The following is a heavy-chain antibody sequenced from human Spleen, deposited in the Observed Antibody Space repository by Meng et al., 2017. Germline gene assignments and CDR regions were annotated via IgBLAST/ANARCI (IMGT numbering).Heavy chain of an antibody. CDR3: AKEGGDYYYYYGMDV. J-gene: IGHJ6*02. D-gene: IGHD4-17*01. CDR1: GFSFDDYT. Sequence: SLKISCAASGFSFDDYTMHWVRQAPGKGLEWVSGISWNSGSIGYADSVKGRFTVSRDNAKNSLYLHMNSLRAEDTALYYCAKEGGDYYYYYGMDVWGQGTTVTVSS. V-gene: IGHV3-9*01. CDR2: ISWNSGSI.